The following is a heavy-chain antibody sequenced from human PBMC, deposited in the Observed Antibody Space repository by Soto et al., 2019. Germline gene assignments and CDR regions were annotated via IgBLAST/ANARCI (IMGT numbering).Heavy chain of an antibody. V-gene: IGHV5-51*01. D-gene: IGHD1-26*01. J-gene: IGHJ6*02. CDR3: VRYRSRDYYYGMDV. CDR2: IYPGDSDR. Sequence: LKISCTGSGYSFDNYWIGWVRQMPGKGLEWMAIIYPGDSDRRYSPSFQGQVTISADQSISTAYLQWSRLKASDTANYYCVRYRSRDYYYGMDVWGQGTTVTVSS. CDR1: GYSFDNYW.